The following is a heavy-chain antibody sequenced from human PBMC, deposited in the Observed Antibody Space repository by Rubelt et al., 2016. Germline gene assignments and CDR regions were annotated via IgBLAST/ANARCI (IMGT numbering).Heavy chain of an antibody. CDR1: GYTFTSYG. Sequence: QVYLVQSGAEVKKPGASVKVSCKASGYTFTSYGISWVRQAPGQGLAWMGWISAYNGKTNFAQKLQGRVTMTTDTSTSTAYMELRSLRSDDTAVYYCASHQDRLLQDAFDIWSQGTMVTVSS. CDR3: ASHQDRLLQDAFDI. CDR2: ISAYNGKT. D-gene: IGHD3-22*01. J-gene: IGHJ3*02. V-gene: IGHV1-18*01.